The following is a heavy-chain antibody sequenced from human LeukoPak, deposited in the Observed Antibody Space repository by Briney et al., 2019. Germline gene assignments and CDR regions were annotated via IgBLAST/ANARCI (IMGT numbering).Heavy chain of an antibody. D-gene: IGHD6-19*01. Sequence: GRSLRLSCAASGFTFSSYGMHWVRQAPGKGLEWVAVISYDGSNKYYADSVKGRFTISRDNSKNTLYLQMNSLRAEDTAVYYCAKDLRSSTLIAVAGVGYDYWGQGTLVTVSS. J-gene: IGHJ4*02. CDR3: AKDLRSSTLIAVAGVGYDY. CDR2: ISYDGSNK. CDR1: GFTFSSYG. V-gene: IGHV3-30*18.